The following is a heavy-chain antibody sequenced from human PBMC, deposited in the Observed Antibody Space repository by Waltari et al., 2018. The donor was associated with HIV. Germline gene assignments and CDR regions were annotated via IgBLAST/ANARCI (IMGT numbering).Heavy chain of an antibody. CDR1: GFTFSSYS. CDR2: ISSSSGYI. V-gene: IGHV3-21*01. D-gene: IGHD6-19*01. J-gene: IGHJ4*02. Sequence: EVQLVESGGGLVKPGGSLRLSCAVSGFTFSSYSMNWVRQAPGKGLGWVSSISSSSGYIYYADSVKGLFTISRDNAKNSLYLQMNSLRAEDTAVYYCARDHGFGYSSGFWGQGTLVTVSS. CDR3: ARDHGFGYSSGF.